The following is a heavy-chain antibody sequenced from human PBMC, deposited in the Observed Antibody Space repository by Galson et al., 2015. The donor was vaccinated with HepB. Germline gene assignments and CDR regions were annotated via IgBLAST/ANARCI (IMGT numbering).Heavy chain of an antibody. Sequence: SLRLSCAASGFTLSGHAMAWVRHAPGKGLEWVSSVTIGGYIYYADSVKGRFTISRDISKNTLYLQMSSLRVEDTAVYYCAQERGCGGTNCHNLRGYWGPGTLVTVSS. V-gene: IGHV3-23*01. CDR1: GFTLSGHA. D-gene: IGHD2-2*02. CDR2: VTIGGYI. J-gene: IGHJ4*02. CDR3: AQERGCGGTNCHNLRGY.